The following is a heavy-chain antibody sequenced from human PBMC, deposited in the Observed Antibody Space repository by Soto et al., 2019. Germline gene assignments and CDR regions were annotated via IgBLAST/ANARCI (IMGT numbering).Heavy chain of an antibody. V-gene: IGHV1-69*13. CDR1: GGTFSSYA. J-gene: IGHJ4*02. Sequence: GASVKVSCKASGGTFSSYAISWVRQAPGQGLEWMGGIIPIFGTANYAQKFQGRVTITADESTSTAYMELSSLRSEDTAVYYCARAPRPKDYDILTGYYFLAAPIDYWGQGTLVTSPQ. D-gene: IGHD3-9*01. CDR3: ARAPRPKDYDILTGYYFLAAPIDY. CDR2: IIPIFGTA.